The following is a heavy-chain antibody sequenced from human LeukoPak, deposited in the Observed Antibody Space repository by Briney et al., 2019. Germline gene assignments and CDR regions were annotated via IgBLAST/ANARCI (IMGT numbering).Heavy chain of an antibody. D-gene: IGHD3-10*01. V-gene: IGHV1-2*04. J-gene: IGHJ4*02. CDR2: INPNSGGT. Sequence: ASVKVSCKASGYTLTDYYMHWVRQAPGQGLEWMGRINPNSGGTNYAQKFQGWVTMTRDTSISTAYMELSRLRSDDTAVYYCARDLYGSGSLDYWGQGTLVTVSS. CDR1: GYTLTDYY. CDR3: ARDLYGSGSLDY.